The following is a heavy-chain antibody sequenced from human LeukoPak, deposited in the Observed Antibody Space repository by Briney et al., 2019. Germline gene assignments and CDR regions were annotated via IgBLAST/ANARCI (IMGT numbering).Heavy chain of an antibody. Sequence: PGGSLRLACAASGFTFSNAWMSWVRQAPGKGLEWVGRIKSKTDGGTTDYAAPVKGRFIISRDDSKNTLYLQMNSLKTEDTAVYYCTTDRSYGYFDCWGQGTLVTVSS. V-gene: IGHV3-15*01. CDR2: IKSKTDGGTT. CDR1: GFTFSNAW. CDR3: TTDRSYGYFDC. D-gene: IGHD5-18*01. J-gene: IGHJ4*02.